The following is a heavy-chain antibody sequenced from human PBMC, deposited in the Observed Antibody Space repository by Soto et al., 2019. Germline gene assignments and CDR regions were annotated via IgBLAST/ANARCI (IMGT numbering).Heavy chain of an antibody. V-gene: IGHV1-2*02. CDR2: IYPNSGAT. J-gene: IGHJ4*02. CDR1: GYTFTGYY. D-gene: IGHD6-19*01. Sequence: QVQLVQSGAEVKKPGASVKVSCKASGYTFTGYYIHWVRQAPGQGLEWMGWIYPNSGATKYAQKFQGRVTMTRDTSISTADMDLSSLISDDAAVYYCARSPTGWTLDYWGQGTLVTVSS. CDR3: ARSPTGWTLDY.